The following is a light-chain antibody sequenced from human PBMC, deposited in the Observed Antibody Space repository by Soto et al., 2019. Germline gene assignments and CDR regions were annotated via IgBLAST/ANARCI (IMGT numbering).Light chain of an antibody. Sequence: ETVMTQYPVTLSVSPGERATLSCRASQSVAINLAWYQQRPGQAPRLLIYGASTRATGIPARFSGSGSGTEFTLTISSLQSEDFAVYYCQQYNNWPPYTFGQGTKVDIK. CDR2: GAS. CDR1: QSVAIN. V-gene: IGKV3-15*01. CDR3: QQYNNWPPYT. J-gene: IGKJ2*01.